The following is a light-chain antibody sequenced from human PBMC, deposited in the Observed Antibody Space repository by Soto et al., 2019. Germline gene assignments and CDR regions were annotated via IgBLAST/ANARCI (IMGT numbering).Light chain of an antibody. J-gene: IGLJ1*01. CDR2: ANN. CDR1: SSNIGAGYD. CDR3: QSYDSSRSPLYV. V-gene: IGLV1-40*01. Sequence: QSVLTQPPSVSGAPGQRVSMSWTGSSSNIGAGYDVHWYQHLPGTAPKLLIYANNNRPSGVPDRFSGSKSGTSASLAITGLQAEDEADYYCQSYDSSRSPLYVFGTGTKVTVL.